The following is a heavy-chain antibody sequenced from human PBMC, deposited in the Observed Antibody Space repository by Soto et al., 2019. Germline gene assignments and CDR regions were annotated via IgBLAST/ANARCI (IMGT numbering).Heavy chain of an antibody. CDR3: ASEEYSEDGAIDY. J-gene: IGHJ4*02. V-gene: IGHV4-61*01. Sequence: SETLSLTCTVSGGSVSSGSYYWSWIRQPPGKGLEWIGYIYYSGSTNYNPSLKSRVTISVDTSKNQFSLKLSSVTAADTAVYYCASEEYSEDGAIDYWGQGTLVTVSS. CDR1: GGSVSSGSYY. D-gene: IGHD6-6*01. CDR2: IYYSGST.